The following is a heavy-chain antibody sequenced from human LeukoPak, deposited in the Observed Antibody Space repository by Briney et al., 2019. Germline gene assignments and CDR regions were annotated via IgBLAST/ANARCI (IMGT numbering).Heavy chain of an antibody. D-gene: IGHD3-16*01. CDR1: GFTFSSYG. V-gene: IGHV3-30*02. J-gene: IGHJ4*02. CDR3: AKELQPQNRKDWSLGEEF. CDR2: IRYDGSNK. Sequence: GGSLRLSCAASGFTFSSYGMHWVRQAQGKGLEWVAFIRYDGSNKYADSVKGRFTISRDNSKNTLYLQMNSLRAEDTAVYYCAKELQPQNRKDWSLGEEFWGQGTLVTVSS.